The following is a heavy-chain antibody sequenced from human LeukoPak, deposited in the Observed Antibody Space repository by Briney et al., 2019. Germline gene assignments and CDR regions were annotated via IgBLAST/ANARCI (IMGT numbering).Heavy chain of an antibody. J-gene: IGHJ3*02. D-gene: IGHD3-10*01. Sequence: PSETLSLTCAVYGGSFSGYYWSWIRQPPGKGLEWIGEINHSGSTNYNPSLKSRVTISVDTSKNQFSLKLSSVTAADTAVYYCARHLLLWFGELYRAFDIWGQGTMVTVSS. CDR2: INHSGST. CDR1: GGSFSGYY. V-gene: IGHV4-34*01. CDR3: ARHLLLWFGELYRAFDI.